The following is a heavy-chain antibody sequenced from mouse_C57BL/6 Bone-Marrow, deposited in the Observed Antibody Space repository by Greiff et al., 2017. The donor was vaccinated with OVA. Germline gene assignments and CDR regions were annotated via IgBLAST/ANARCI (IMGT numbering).Heavy chain of an antibody. D-gene: IGHD1-1*01. Sequence: VQLQQSGAELVKPGASVKLSCTASGFNIKDYYMHWVKQRTEQGLEWIGRIDPEDGETKYAPKFQGKATITADTSSNTAYLQLSSLTSEDTAIYYCAPCYGSSYWYFDVWGTGTTVTVSS. J-gene: IGHJ1*03. V-gene: IGHV14-2*01. CDR3: APCYGSSYWYFDV. CDR1: GFNIKDYY. CDR2: IDPEDGET.